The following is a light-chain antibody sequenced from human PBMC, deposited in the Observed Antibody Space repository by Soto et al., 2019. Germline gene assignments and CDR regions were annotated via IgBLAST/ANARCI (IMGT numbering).Light chain of an antibody. CDR3: LQDYTYPWT. Sequence: AIQMTQSHSSLSASVGDRVTITCRASQAIRNDLGWYQQKPGKAPNLLIFGASNLQAGVPVRFSASGSGTNLTLTISKLQPEDFASYYCLQDYTYPWTFGQGTKVDI. CDR2: GAS. V-gene: IGKV1-6*01. J-gene: IGKJ1*01. CDR1: QAIRND.